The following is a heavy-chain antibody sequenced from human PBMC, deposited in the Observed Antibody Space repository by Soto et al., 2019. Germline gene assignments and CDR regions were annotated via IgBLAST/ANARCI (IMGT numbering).Heavy chain of an antibody. D-gene: IGHD2-15*01. CDR3: ARDGCSGSNCLNWFDP. CDR2: ISSSSTTK. CDR1: GFTFSSYS. Sequence: EVQLVESGGGLVQPGGSLRLSCAASGFTFSSYSMNWVRQAPGKGLEWVSYISSSSTTKYYADSVKGRFTISRDHAKNSLYLQMNSLRAGDTAVYYCARDGCSGSNCLNWFDPWGQGTLVTVSS. V-gene: IGHV3-48*01. J-gene: IGHJ5*02.